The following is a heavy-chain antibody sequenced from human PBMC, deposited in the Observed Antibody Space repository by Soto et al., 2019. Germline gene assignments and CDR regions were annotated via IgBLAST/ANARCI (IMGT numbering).Heavy chain of an antibody. Sequence: PSATLSLTCDVSGDTISTGGYTWAWIRQPPGKALEWIGHTYHSGNPYYNPSLKSRVIISVDRSKNQFSLKLSSVTAADTAVYYCARAKGVGIVGADRLYYFDYWGQGTLVTVSS. J-gene: IGHJ4*02. CDR1: GDTISTGGYT. CDR3: ARAKGVGIVGADRLYYFDY. V-gene: IGHV4-30-2*01. D-gene: IGHD1-26*01. CDR2: TYHSGNP.